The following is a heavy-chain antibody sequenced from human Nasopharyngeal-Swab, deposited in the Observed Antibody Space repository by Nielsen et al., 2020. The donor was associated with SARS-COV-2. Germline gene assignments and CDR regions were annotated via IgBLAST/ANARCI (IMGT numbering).Heavy chain of an antibody. V-gene: IGHV1-3*01. CDR3: ARVPAVAASRIDY. Sequence: ASVKVSCKASGYTLSTYAMYWVRQAPGQRPEFMGWINAGKGNTYYSQKFQGRVRISRDTSANTVYMELSRLRSADTAVYYCARVPAVAASRIDYWGQGTLVTASS. D-gene: IGHD6-19*01. CDR2: INAGKGNT. J-gene: IGHJ4*02. CDR1: GYTLSTYA.